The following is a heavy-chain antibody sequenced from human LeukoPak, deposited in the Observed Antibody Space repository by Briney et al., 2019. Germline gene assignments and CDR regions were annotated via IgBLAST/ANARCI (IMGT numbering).Heavy chain of an antibody. D-gene: IGHD3-22*01. J-gene: IGHJ4*02. CDR1: GYSFTSSW. CDR2: IYPGDSDT. V-gene: IGHV5-51*01. Sequence: GESLKISCQASGYSFTSSWIGWVRQMPGKGLEWMGIIYPGDSDTKYSPSFQGQVTISADRSSNTAYLQWSSLKASDTAIYYCARHPITRYYDSSGYSAGGPDYWGQGTLVTVSS. CDR3: ARHPITRYYDSSGYSAGGPDY.